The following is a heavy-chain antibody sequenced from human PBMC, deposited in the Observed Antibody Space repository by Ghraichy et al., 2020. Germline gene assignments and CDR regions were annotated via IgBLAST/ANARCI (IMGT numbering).Heavy chain of an antibody. CDR2: IYYSEST. CDR1: GGSISTYY. J-gene: IGHJ5*02. V-gene: IGHV4-59*01. CDR3: ASDLRLVGATTAFDP. Sequence: SETLSLTCTVSGGSISTYYWSWIRQPPGKGLEWIGYIYYSESTNYNPSLKSRVTISLDTSKNQFSLKLSSVTAADTAVYYCASDLRLVGATTAFDPWGQGTLVTVSS. D-gene: IGHD1-26*01.